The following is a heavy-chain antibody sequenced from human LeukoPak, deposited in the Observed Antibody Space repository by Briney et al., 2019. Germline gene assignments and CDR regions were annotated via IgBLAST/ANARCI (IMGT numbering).Heavy chain of an antibody. J-gene: IGHJ4*02. Sequence: PGGSLRLSCAASGFTFSSYEMNWVRQAPGKGLEWVSYISSSGSTIYYADSVKGRFTTSRDNSKNTLYLQMNSLRAEDTAVYYCVEGGAARFDYWGQGTLVAVSS. D-gene: IGHD5-18*01. CDR3: VEGGAARFDY. CDR2: ISSSGSTI. CDR1: GFTFSSYE. V-gene: IGHV3-48*03.